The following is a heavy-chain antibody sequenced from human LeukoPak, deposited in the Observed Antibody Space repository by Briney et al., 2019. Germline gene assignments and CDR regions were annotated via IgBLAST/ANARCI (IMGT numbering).Heavy chain of an antibody. CDR1: GGTFSSYA. V-gene: IGHV1-69*04. J-gene: IGHJ4*02. Sequence: GASVKVSCKASGGTFSSYAISWVRQAPGQGLEWMGRIIPILGIANYAQKFQGRVTITADKSTSTAYMELSSLRSEDTAVYYCARGPGSYGVDYWGQGTLVTVSS. D-gene: IGHD1-26*01. CDR2: IIPILGIA. CDR3: ARGPGSYGVDY.